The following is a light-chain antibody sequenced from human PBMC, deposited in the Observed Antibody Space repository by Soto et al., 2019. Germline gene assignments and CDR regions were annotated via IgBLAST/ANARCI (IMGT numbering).Light chain of an antibody. Sequence: EIQMTESPSSRSACVGDRVTITGRASQNIRSRLAWFQQKPGKAPKILIYDASSLESGVPQRFSGSGSGTEFTLTISSLKTDDFSPYYCQQYHRYWTFGQGTQVDIK. V-gene: IGKV1-5*01. CDR2: DAS. CDR1: QNIRSR. J-gene: IGKJ1*01. CDR3: QQYHRYWT.